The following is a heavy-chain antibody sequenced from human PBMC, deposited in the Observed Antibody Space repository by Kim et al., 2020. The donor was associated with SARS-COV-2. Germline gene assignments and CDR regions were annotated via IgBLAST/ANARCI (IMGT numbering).Heavy chain of an antibody. CDR1: GFTFSSYS. D-gene: IGHD1-1*01. Sequence: GGSLRLSCAASGFTFSSYSMNWVRQAPGKGLEWVSSISSSSSYIYYADSVKGRFTISRDNAKNSLYLQMNSLRAEDTAVYYFARNPEEGAATGGGFDPWGQGTLVTVSS. V-gene: IGHV3-21*01. J-gene: IGHJ5*02. CDR2: ISSSSSYI. CDR3: ARNPEEGAATGGGFDP.